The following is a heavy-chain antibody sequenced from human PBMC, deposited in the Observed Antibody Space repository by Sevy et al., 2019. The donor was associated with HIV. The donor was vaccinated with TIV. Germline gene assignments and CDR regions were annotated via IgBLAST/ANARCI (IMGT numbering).Heavy chain of an antibody. J-gene: IGHJ6*02. CDR1: GDSISGYY. Sequence: SETLSLTCTVSGDSISGYYWSWIRQPPGKGLEWIGYFYYSASTNYNPSLKSRVTISVDTTKNQVSLKVRCLTAADTAVYYCARGIAAPRGMDVWGQGTTVTVSS. CDR3: ARGIAAPRGMDV. CDR2: FYYSAST. D-gene: IGHD6-13*01. V-gene: IGHV4-59*01.